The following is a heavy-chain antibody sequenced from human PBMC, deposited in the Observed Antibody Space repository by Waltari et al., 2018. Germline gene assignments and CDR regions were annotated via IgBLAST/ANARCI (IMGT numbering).Heavy chain of an antibody. D-gene: IGHD5-12*01. CDR3: TTSGYDSIFYYYYGMDV. CDR1: GGSISSSSYY. CDR2: IYYSGST. Sequence: QLQLQESGPGLVKPSETLSLTCTVSGGSISSSSYYWGWIRQPPGKGLEWIVSIYYSGSTYYNPSLKSRVTISVDTSKNQFSLKLSSVTAADTAVYYCTTSGYDSIFYYYYGMDVWGQGTTVTVSS. J-gene: IGHJ6*02. V-gene: IGHV4-39*07.